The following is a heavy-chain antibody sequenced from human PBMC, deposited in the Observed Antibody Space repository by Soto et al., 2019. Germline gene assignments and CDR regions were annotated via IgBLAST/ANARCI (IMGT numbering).Heavy chain of an antibody. Sequence: EVQLAESGGGMVQPGGSLRLSCVASGFTFSSYDMHWVRQAPGKGLEYVSSISSNGGTTYYGNSVKGRFTISRDNSKNTLHLKRASLRAEDMAVYYCVRRVSGNYDYWGQGTLVTVSS. CDR1: GFTFSSYD. CDR3: VRRVSGNYDY. V-gene: IGHV3-64*01. CDR2: ISSNGGTT. J-gene: IGHJ4*02. D-gene: IGHD1-7*01.